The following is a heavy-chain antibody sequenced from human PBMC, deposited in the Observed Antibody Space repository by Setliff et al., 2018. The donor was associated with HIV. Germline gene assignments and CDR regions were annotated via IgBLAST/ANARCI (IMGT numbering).Heavy chain of an antibody. V-gene: IGHV3-49*04. CDR2: VRSQPNGGTT. J-gene: IGHJ4*02. CDR1: GFTFDDYA. D-gene: IGHD3-3*01. CDR3: TRERWGSNSWSGYNGGFEY. Sequence: PGGSLTLSCAASGFTFDDYALTWVRQAPGKGLEWVGFVRSQPNGGTTDYAAFGNGRFTISRDDAKTIAYRHMNSWTTDNTAVYFCTRERWGSNSWSGYNGGFEYWGQGTLVTVSS.